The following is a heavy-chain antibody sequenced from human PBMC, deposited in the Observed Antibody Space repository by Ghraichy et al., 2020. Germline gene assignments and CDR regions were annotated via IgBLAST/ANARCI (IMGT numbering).Heavy chain of an antibody. CDR2: IRDDGSNK. D-gene: IGHD3-10*01. CDR1: GFTFSSYG. Sequence: GGSLRLSCAASGFTFSSYGMHWVRQAPGKGLEWVAFIRDDGSNKYYADSVKGRFTISRDNSKNTLYLQMNSLRAEDTAVYYCAIGGSSGGFDYWGQGTLVTVSS. J-gene: IGHJ4*02. CDR3: AIGGSSGGFDY. V-gene: IGHV3-30*02.